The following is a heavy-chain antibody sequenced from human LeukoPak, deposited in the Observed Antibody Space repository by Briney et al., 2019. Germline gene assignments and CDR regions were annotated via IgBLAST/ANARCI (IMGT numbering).Heavy chain of an antibody. D-gene: IGHD4-17*01. CDR3: ARVTRVAPSGDYGGDWFDP. CDR2: IYYSGST. V-gene: IGHV4-59*01. Sequence: SETLSLTCTVSGGSISSYYWSWIRQPPGKGLGWIGYIYYSGSTNYNPSLKSRVTISVDTTKNQFSLKLSSVTAADTAVYYCARVTRVAPSGDYGGDWFDPWGQGTLVTVSS. CDR1: GGSISSYY. J-gene: IGHJ5*02.